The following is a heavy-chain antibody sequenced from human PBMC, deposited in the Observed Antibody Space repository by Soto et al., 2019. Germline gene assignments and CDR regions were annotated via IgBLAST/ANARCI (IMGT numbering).Heavy chain of an antibody. D-gene: IGHD1-1*01. CDR3: ARDFPPVQLERAPFDI. CDR1: GDSVSSNSAA. CDR2: TYYRSKWYN. Sequence: SQTLSLTCAISGDSVSSNSAAWNWIRQSPSRGLEWLGRTYYRSKWYNDYAVSVKSRITINPDTSKNQFSLQLNSVTPEDTAVYYCARDFPPVQLERAPFDIWGQGTMVTVSS. J-gene: IGHJ3*02. V-gene: IGHV6-1*01.